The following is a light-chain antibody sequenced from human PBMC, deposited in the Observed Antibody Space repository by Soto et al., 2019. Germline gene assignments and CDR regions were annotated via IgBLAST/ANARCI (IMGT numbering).Light chain of an antibody. CDR3: LQHAGYPFT. CDR1: QGIGTF. J-gene: IGKJ4*01. Sequence: DIQMTQSPSAMSASVGDRVTITCRASQGIGTFLTWFQQKPGRVPKRLIYGTSSLQNGVPARFSGTGSGTEFTLSINSLQPEYFATYYCLQHAGYPFTFAGATRVVVK. V-gene: IGKV1-17*03. CDR2: GTS.